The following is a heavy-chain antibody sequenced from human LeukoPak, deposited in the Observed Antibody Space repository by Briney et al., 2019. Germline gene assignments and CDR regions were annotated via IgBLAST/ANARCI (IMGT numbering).Heavy chain of an antibody. CDR1: GDSISRYY. D-gene: IGHD4-17*01. Sequence: AETLSLTCTVSGDSISRYYWSWIRQPPGRGLEWIGYIYYSGFTNNNPSLKSRVTISVDRPNNQFSLNLSSVTAADTAMYYCTSNYGDYSRHDYWGQGTLVTVSS. J-gene: IGHJ4*02. CDR2: IYYSGFT. CDR3: TSNYGDYSRHDY. V-gene: IGHV4-59*08.